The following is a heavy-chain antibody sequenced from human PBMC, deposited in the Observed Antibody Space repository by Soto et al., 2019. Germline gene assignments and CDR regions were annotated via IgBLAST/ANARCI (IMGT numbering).Heavy chain of an antibody. V-gene: IGHV3-74*01. D-gene: IGHD4-17*01. Sequence: EVQLVESGGGLVQPGGSLRLSCAASGFTFSSYWMHWVRQAPGKGLVWVSRINSDGSSTSYADSVKGRFTISRDNAKNTLYMQMNSLRAEDMAVYYCARALMTTVTRHDAFDIWGQGTMVTVSS. CDR2: INSDGSST. CDR1: GFTFSSYW. J-gene: IGHJ3*02. CDR3: ARALMTTVTRHDAFDI.